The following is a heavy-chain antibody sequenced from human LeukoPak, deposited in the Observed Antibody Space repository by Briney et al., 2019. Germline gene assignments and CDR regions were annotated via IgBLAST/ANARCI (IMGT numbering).Heavy chain of an antibody. J-gene: IGHJ3*02. CDR1: GFTFSSYN. D-gene: IGHD1-26*01. CDR3: AREPTRAVGAFDI. CDR2: ISSSSSYI. V-gene: IGHV3-21*01. Sequence: PGGSLRLSCAASGFTFSSYNMNWVRQAPGKGLEWVSFISSSSSYIYYADSVKGRFTISRDNAKNSLYLQMNNLRAEDTAVYYCAREPTRAVGAFDIWGQGTMVTVSS.